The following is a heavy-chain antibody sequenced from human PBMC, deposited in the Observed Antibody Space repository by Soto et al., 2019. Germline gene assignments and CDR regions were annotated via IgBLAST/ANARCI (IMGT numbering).Heavy chain of an antibody. CDR2: IYSEGTP. CDR3: ARSTYYDILTGSYYYYAMDV. Sequence: GGSLRLSCAASGFTVGSNYMSLVRQAPGKGLECVSVIYSEGTPYYADSVKGRFTISRENSNNTLYLHMNNLRAEDTAVYYCARSTYYDILTGSYYYYAMDVWGQGTTVTVSS. V-gene: IGHV3-53*01. D-gene: IGHD3-9*01. CDR1: GFTVGSNY. J-gene: IGHJ6*02.